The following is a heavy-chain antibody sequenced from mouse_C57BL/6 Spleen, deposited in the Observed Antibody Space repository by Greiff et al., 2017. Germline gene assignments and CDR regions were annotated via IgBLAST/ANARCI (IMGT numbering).Heavy chain of an antibody. D-gene: IGHD1-1*01. CDR2: ISSGSSTI. CDR3: ARGYCSSYGDYFDY. V-gene: IGHV5-17*01. Sequence: EVQGVESGGGLVKPGGSLKLSCAASGFTFSDYGMHWVRQAPEKGLEWVAYISSGSSTIYYADTVKGRFTIARDNAKNTLFMQMSSLRSEDTAMYYCARGYCSSYGDYFDYWGQGATLTVSS. J-gene: IGHJ2*01. CDR1: GFTFSDYG.